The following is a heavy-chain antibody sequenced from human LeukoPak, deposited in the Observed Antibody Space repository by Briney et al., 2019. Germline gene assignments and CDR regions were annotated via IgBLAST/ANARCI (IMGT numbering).Heavy chain of an antibody. V-gene: IGHV4-61*02. CDR3: ARGVVRGGSYYFDY. J-gene: IGHJ4*02. Sequence: PSETLSLTCTVSGGSISSGSYYWSWIRQPAGKGLEWIGRIYTSGSTNYNPSLKSRVTISVDTSKNQFSLKLSSVTAADTAVYYCARGVVRGGSYYFDYWGQGTLVTVSS. CDR1: GGSISSGSYY. CDR2: IYTSGST. D-gene: IGHD2-15*01.